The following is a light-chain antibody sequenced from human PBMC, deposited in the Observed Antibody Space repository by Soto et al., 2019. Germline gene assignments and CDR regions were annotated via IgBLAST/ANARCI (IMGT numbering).Light chain of an antibody. J-gene: IGLJ1*01. Sequence: QSVLTQPASVSGSPGQSITISCTGTSSDVGGYNYVSWYQQHPGKAPKLMMYDVSNRPSGVSNRFSGSKSGNTASLTISGLKAEDEADYYCSSYTSSSLYVFGTGTKLTVL. CDR3: SSYTSSSLYV. V-gene: IGLV2-14*01. CDR1: SSDVGGYNY. CDR2: DVS.